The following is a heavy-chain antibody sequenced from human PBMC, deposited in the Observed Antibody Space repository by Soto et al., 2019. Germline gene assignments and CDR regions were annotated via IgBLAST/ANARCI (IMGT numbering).Heavy chain of an antibody. D-gene: IGHD6-19*01. J-gene: IGHJ4*02. CDR2: INPNSGGT. V-gene: IGHV1-2*04. CDR3: ARSVFGALAGIGYDY. CDR1: RYTFTGYY. Sequence: GASVKVSCKASRYTFTGYYMHWVRPAPGQGLEWMGWINPNSGGTNYAQKFQGWVTMTRDTAISTGYMELSRLRSDDTAVYYCARSVFGALAGIGYDYWGQGTLVTVSS.